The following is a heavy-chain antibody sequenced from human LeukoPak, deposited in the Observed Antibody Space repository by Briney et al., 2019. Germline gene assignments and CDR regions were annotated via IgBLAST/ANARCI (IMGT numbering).Heavy chain of an antibody. CDR2: ISGSDGST. Sequence: GGSLRLSCSASGFTFSNYAMTWLRQAPGKGLEWFSAISGSDGSTYYADSVRGRFSISRDSSKNTLYLQMNTLRAEDTAVYYCSRGSAIVIIPAAVSWFDPWGQGTQVTVSS. CDR3: SRGSAIVIIPAAVSWFDP. J-gene: IGHJ5*02. CDR1: GFTFSNYA. V-gene: IGHV3-23*01. D-gene: IGHD2-2*01.